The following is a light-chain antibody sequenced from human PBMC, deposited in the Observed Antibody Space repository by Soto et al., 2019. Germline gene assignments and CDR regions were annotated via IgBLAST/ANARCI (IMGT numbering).Light chain of an antibody. CDR3: PQYNSWPLT. CDR2: YAS. Sequence: IVLTHSPCALSLYPVERATLSCISSQNVSSTYLAWYQQKPGQAPRLLIYYASTRATGIPDRFSGSGSGTEFTLAVSSLQSEDFAVYCCPQYNSWPLTFGGGTKVDI. J-gene: IGKJ4*01. CDR1: QNVSSTY. V-gene: IGKV3-20*01.